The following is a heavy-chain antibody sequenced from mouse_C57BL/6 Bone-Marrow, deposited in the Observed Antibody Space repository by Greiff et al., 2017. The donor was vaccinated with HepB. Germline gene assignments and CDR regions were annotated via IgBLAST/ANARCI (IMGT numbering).Heavy chain of an antibody. CDR1: GYTFTEYT. CDR3: ARHEGGDSSGYVWFAY. V-gene: IGHV1-62-2*01. J-gene: IGHJ3*01. D-gene: IGHD3-2*02. CDR2: FYPGSGSI. Sequence: QVQLKESGAELVKPGASVKLSCKASGYTFTEYTIHWVKQRSGQGLEWIGWFYPGSGSIKYNEKFKDKATLTADKSSSTVYMELSRLTSEDSAVYFCARHEGGDSSGYVWFAYWGQGTLVTVSA.